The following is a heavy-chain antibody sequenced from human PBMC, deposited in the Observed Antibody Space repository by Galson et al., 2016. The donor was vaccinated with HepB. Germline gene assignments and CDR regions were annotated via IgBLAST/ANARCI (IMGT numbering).Heavy chain of an antibody. Sequence: SLRLSCAASGFTFSSYWMHWVRQAPGKGLVWVSRINSDGSSTSYADSVKGRFTISRDNAKNTLYLQMNSQRAEDTAVYYCAKAYGSGSSFYYYYGMDVWGQGTTVTVSS. J-gene: IGHJ6*02. CDR1: GFTFSSYW. CDR2: INSDGSST. CDR3: AKAYGSGSSFYYYYGMDV. V-gene: IGHV3-74*01. D-gene: IGHD3-10*01.